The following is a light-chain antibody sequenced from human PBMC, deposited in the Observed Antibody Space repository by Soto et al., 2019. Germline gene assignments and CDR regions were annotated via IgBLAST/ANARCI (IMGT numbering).Light chain of an antibody. CDR2: EVS. CDR1: SSDVGGYNY. CDR3: SSYTSSSTFYV. V-gene: IGLV2-14*01. J-gene: IGLJ1*01. Sequence: VLTQPASVSGSPGQSITISCTGTSSDVGGYNYVSWYQQHPGKAPKLMIYEVSNRPSGVSNRFSGSKSGNTASLTISGLQAEDEADYYCSSYTSSSTFYVFGTGTKVTVL.